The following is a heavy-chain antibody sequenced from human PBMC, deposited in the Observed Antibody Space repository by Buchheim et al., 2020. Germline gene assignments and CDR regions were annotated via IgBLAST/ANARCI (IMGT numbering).Heavy chain of an antibody. Sequence: EVQLVESGGGLVKPGGSLRLSCAASGFTFSSYSMNWVRQAPGKGLEWVSVIYSGGSTYYADSVKGRFTISRDNSKNTLYLQMNSLRAEDTAVYYCAREESGVYWGQGTL. J-gene: IGHJ4*02. CDR3: AREESGVY. V-gene: IGHV3-66*01. CDR1: GFTFSSYS. CDR2: IYSGGST. D-gene: IGHD1-26*01.